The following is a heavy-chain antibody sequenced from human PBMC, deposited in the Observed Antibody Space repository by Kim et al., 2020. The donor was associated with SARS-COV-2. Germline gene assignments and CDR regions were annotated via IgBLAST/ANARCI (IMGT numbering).Heavy chain of an antibody. CDR1: GFTFTDTY. CDR2: INPNSGGT. D-gene: IGHD1-1*01. CDR3: VRGVTTSGY. V-gene: IGHV1-2*02. J-gene: IGHJ4*02. Sequence: ASVKVSCKASGFTFTDTYIYWVRQAPGQGLEWMGWINPNSGGTKFAQKFQGRVTMTRDTSITTAYLELSSLRSDDTAVYYCVRGVTTSGYWGQGTLVTV.